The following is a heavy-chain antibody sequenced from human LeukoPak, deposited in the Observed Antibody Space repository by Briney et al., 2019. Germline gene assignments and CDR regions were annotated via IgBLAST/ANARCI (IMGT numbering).Heavy chain of an antibody. J-gene: IGHJ4*02. CDR1: GFTFSSYA. D-gene: IGHD1-26*01. Sequence: SGGSLGLSCAASGFTFSSYALSWVRQAAGKGLEWVSAISGSGGSTYYADSVKGRFTISRDNSKNTLYLQMNSLRVEDTAVYYCAKTPSGSYYPGYFDYWGQGTLVTVSS. CDR2: ISGSGGST. CDR3: AKTPSGSYYPGYFDY. V-gene: IGHV3-23*01.